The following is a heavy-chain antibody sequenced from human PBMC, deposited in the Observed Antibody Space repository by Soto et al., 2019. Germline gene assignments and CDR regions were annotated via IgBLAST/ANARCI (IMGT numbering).Heavy chain of an antibody. J-gene: IGHJ4*02. CDR2: IRTKTYGETT. CDR1: GFIFRDFT. D-gene: IGHD1-1*01. V-gene: IGHV3-49*03. CDR3: TRDYLGQLPE. Sequence: GGSLRLSCTASGFIFRDFTMSWFRQAPGKGLEWVGYIRTKTYGETTTYAASVQDRFTISRDDSKNIAYLQMSSLKTEDTAVYYCTRDYLGQLPEWGQGSLVTGSS.